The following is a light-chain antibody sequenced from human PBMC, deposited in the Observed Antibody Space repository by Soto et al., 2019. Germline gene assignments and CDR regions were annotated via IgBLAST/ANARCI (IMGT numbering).Light chain of an antibody. J-gene: IGKJ1*01. CDR3: QQYNDWPTET. Sequence: EIVMTQSPVTLSVSLGERATLSCRASQSVNNNLAWYQQKPGQAPRLLIYGASTRATGISARFSGGGSGTEFTLTINSLRSEDSAVYFCQQYNDWPTETFGQGTKVEIK. CDR2: GAS. V-gene: IGKV3-15*01. CDR1: QSVNNN.